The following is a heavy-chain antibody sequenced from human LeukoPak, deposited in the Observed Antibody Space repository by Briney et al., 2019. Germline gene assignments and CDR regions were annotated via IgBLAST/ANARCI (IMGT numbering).Heavy chain of an antibody. CDR2: INHSGST. V-gene: IGHV4-34*01. CDR1: GGSFSGYY. CDR3: ARGIRLSGLGAYYYYYYMDV. J-gene: IGHJ6*03. Sequence: SETLSLTCAVYGGSFSGYYWSWIRQPPGKGLEWIGEINHSGSTNYNPSLKSRVTISVDTSKNQFSLKLCSVTAADTAVYYCARGIRLSGLGAYYYYYYMDVWGKGTTVTASS. D-gene: IGHD3-22*01.